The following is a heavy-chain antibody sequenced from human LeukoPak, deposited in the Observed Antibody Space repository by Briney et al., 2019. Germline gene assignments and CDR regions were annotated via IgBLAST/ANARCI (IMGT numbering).Heavy chain of an antibody. CDR2: ISYDGSNK. J-gene: IGHJ4*02. CDR1: GFTFSSYA. CDR3: ARDQASYYYDI. Sequence: PGGSLRLSCAASGFTFSSYAMHWVRQAPGKGLEWVAVISYDGSNKYYADSVKGRFTISRDNSKNTLYLQMNSLRAEDTAVYYCARDQASYYYDIWGQGTLVTVSS. V-gene: IGHV3-30-3*01.